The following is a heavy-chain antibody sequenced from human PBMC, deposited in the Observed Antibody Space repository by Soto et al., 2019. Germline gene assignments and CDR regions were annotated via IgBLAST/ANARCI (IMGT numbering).Heavy chain of an antibody. V-gene: IGHV3-21*01. CDR2: ISGSSSYI. Sequence: PGGSLRLSCAASGFTFSSYAMSWVRQAPGKGLEWVSSISGSSSYIYYADSVKGRFTISRDNAKNSLYLQMNSLRAEDTAVYYCARAGRCSGDSCYLYPAVYWGQGTLVTVSS. CDR1: GFTFSSYA. D-gene: IGHD2-15*01. J-gene: IGHJ4*02. CDR3: ARAGRCSGDSCYLYPAVY.